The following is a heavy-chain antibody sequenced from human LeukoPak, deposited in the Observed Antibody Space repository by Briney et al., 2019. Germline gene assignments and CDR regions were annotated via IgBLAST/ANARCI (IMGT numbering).Heavy chain of an antibody. D-gene: IGHD3-3*01. CDR1: GFTFSSYS. V-gene: IGHV3-21*01. Sequence: PGGSLRLFCAASGFTFSSYSMNWVRQAPGKGLEWVSSISSSSYIYYADSVKGRFTISRDNAKNSLYLQMNSLRAEDTAVYYCAREGFLKWLAYDYWGQGTLVTVSS. CDR2: ISSSSYI. CDR3: AREGFLKWLAYDY. J-gene: IGHJ4*02.